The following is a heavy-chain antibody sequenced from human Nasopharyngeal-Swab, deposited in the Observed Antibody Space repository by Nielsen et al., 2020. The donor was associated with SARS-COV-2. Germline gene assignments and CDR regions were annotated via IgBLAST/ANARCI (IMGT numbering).Heavy chain of an antibody. J-gene: IGHJ3*02. CDR2: IYYSGST. CDR3: ARDQRSGWFDAFDI. V-gene: IGHV4-59*01. Sequence: WIRQPAGKGLEWIGYIYYSGSTNYNPSLKSRGTISVDTSKNQFSLKLSSATAADTAVYYCARDQRSGWFDAFDIWGQGTMVTVSS. D-gene: IGHD6-19*01.